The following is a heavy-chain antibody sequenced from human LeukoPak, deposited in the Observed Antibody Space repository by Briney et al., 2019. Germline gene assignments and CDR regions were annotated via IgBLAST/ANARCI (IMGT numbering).Heavy chain of an antibody. CDR1: GGSISSGSYY. V-gene: IGHV4-61*02. Sequence: SETLSLTCTVSGGSISSGSYYWSWIRQPAGKGLEWIGRIYTSGSTNYNPSLKSRVTISVDTSKNQFSLKLSSVTAADTAVYYCARTSYSRDDAFDIWGQGTMVTVSS. CDR2: IYTSGST. D-gene: IGHD4-11*01. J-gene: IGHJ3*02. CDR3: ARTSYSRDDAFDI.